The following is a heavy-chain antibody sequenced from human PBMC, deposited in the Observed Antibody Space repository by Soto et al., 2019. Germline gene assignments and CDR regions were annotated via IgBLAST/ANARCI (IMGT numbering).Heavy chain of an antibody. V-gene: IGHV1-69*01. CDR3: TRHRGYSSGYWGQDF. CDR2: IIPMFDTT. CDR1: GGAFGSYA. D-gene: IGHD5-12*01. Sequence: QVQLVQSGAEVQKPGSSVKVSCKASGGAFGSYAINWVRQAPGQGLEWMGGIIPMFDTTNYAQRFQGRVKVTADESTSTVYLERTRLKSEDTAMYYCTRHRGYSSGYWGQDFWGQGTLVTVSS. J-gene: IGHJ4*02.